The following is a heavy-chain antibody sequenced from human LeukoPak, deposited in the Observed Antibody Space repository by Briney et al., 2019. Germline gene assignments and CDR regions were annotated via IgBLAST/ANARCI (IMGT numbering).Heavy chain of an antibody. CDR3: AKAAMVAAPFDY. CDR1: GFTFTSYA. D-gene: IGHD2-15*01. V-gene: IGHV3-23*01. CDR2: ISGSAGST. Sequence: GGSLRLSCAASGFTFTSYAMSWVRQAPGKGLEGVSTISGSAGSTYYADSLKGRFTISRDKSKNTLYLQVNSLRAEDTATYYCAKAAMVAAPFDYWGQGTLVTVSS. J-gene: IGHJ4*02.